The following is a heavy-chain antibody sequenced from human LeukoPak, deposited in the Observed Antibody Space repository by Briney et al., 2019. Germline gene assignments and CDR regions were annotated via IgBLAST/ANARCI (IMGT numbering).Heavy chain of an antibody. CDR2: ISGSGGST. CDR3: ARDRSGYDAFDI. V-gene: IGHV3-23*01. Sequence: GGSLRLSCAASGFTFSTYAMSWVRQAPGKGLEWGSAISGSGGSTYYADSVKGRFTISRDNSKNTLYLQMNSLRAEDTAVYYCARDRSGYDAFDIWGQGTMVTVSS. J-gene: IGHJ3*02. CDR1: GFTFSTYA. D-gene: IGHD3-22*01.